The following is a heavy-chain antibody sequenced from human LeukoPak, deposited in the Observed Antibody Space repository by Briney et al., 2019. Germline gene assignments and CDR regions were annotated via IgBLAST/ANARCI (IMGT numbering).Heavy chain of an antibody. CDR1: GYTFTDYY. CDR2: INPTGGST. V-gene: IGHV1-46*01. Sequence: ASVKVSCKASGYTFTDYYIHWVRQAPGQGLEWMGLINPTGGSTGYAQKFQGRVTMTRDMSTSTDYMELSSLRSEDTAIYYCARDNSVGDNAWWFDPWGQGTLVTVSS. CDR3: ARDNSVGDNAWWFDP. D-gene: IGHD1-26*01. J-gene: IGHJ5*02.